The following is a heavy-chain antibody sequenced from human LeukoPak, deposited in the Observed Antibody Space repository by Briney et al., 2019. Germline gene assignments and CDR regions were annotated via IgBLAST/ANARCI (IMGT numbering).Heavy chain of an antibody. CDR2: MNPNSGNT. V-gene: IGHV1-8*03. D-gene: IGHD3-16*01. CDR1: GYTFTSYD. J-gene: IGHJ5*02. Sequence: AASVKVSCKASGYTFTSYDINWVRQATGQGLEWMGWMNPNSGNTGYAQKFHGRVTITRNTSISTAYMELSSLRSEDTAVYYCARAQNSRYGGDGLGPNWSDPWGQGTLVTVSS. CDR3: ARAQNSRYGGDGLGPNWSDP.